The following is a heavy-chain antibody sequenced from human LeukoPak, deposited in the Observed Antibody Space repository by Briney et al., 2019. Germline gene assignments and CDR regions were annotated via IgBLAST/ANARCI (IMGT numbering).Heavy chain of an antibody. CDR3: ARGYCSGGSCYSGSHNWFDP. Sequence: ETLSLTCTVSGGSISSYYWSWTRQPPGKGLEWIGYIYYSGSTNYNPSLKSRVTISVDTSKNQFSLKLSSVTAADTAVYYCARGYCSGGSCYSGSHNWFDPWGQGTLVTVSS. V-gene: IGHV4-59*01. J-gene: IGHJ5*02. CDR2: IYYSGST. CDR1: GGSISSYY. D-gene: IGHD2-15*01.